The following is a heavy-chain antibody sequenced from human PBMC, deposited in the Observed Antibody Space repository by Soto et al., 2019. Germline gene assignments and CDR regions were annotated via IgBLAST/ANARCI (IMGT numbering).Heavy chain of an antibody. J-gene: IGHJ3*02. Sequence: QLQLQESGPGLVKPSETLSLTCTVSGGSISSSSYYWGWIRQPPGKGLEWIGSIYYSGSTYYNPSLRSRVNISVDTSKNQFSLKRRSVTAADTAVYYCARLCYGDYGDAFDIWGQGTMVTVSS. V-gene: IGHV4-39*01. D-gene: IGHD4-17*01. CDR3: ARLCYGDYGDAFDI. CDR1: GGSISSSSYY. CDR2: IYYSGST.